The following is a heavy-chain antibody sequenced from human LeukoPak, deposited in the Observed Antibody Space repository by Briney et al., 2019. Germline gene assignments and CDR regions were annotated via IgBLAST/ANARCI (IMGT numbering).Heavy chain of an antibody. CDR2: IYYSGST. CDR3: AREGGVQAMFDY. V-gene: IGHV4-39*07. J-gene: IGHJ4*02. CDR1: GGSISSSSYY. Sequence: PSETLSLTCTVSGGSISSSSYYWGWIRQPPGKGLEWIGSIYYSGSTYYNPSLKSRVTISVDTSKNQFSLKLSSVTAADTAVYYCAREGGVQAMFDYWGQGTLVTVSS. D-gene: IGHD2-8*02.